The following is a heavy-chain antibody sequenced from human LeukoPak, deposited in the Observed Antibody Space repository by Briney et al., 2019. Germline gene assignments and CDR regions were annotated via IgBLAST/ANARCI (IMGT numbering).Heavy chain of an antibody. D-gene: IGHD2-2*02. CDR2: ISYDGSNK. J-gene: IGHJ6*02. CDR1: GFTFSSYA. V-gene: IGHV3-30-3*01. Sequence: GRSLRLSCAASGFTFSSYAMHWVRQAPGKGLEWVAVISYDGSNKYYADSVKGRFTISRDNSKNTLYLQMNSLRAEDTAVYYCARDRPIVVVPDAILDYYYGMDVWGQGTTVTVSS. CDR3: ARDRPIVVVPDAILDYYYGMDV.